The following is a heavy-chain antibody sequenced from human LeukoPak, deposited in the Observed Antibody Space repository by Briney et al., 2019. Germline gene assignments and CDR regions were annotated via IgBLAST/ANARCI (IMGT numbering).Heavy chain of an antibody. D-gene: IGHD3-3*01. V-gene: IGHV3-30*18. J-gene: IGHJ6*02. Sequence: HPGGSLRLSCAASGFTFSSYGMHWVRQAPGKGLEWVAVISYDGSNKYYADSVKGRFTISRDNSKNTLYLQMNSLRAEDTAVYYCAKDQGSLFLEWFGPSSVADYYYGMDVWGQGTTVTVSS. CDR1: GFTFSSYG. CDR2: ISYDGSNK. CDR3: AKDQGSLFLEWFGPSSVADYYYGMDV.